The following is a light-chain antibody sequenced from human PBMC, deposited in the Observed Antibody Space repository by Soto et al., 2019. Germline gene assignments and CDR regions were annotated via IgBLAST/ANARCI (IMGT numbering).Light chain of an antibody. CDR3: QQYGTSPGP. V-gene: IGKV3-20*01. Sequence: EVVFTQSPCTLSLSTGERATLPCRASQSISNNYLAWYQQKPGQAPRLLIYGASTRATGIPDRFSGSGSGTDFTLTISRLEPADFAVYYCQQYGTSPGPFGQGTKVDIK. CDR1: QSISNNY. J-gene: IGKJ1*01. CDR2: GAS.